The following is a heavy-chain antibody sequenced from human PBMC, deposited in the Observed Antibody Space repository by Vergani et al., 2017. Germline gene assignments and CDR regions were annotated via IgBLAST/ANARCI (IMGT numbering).Heavy chain of an antibody. CDR3: ARVIAASDAFDI. CDR2: IHTGGST. D-gene: IGHD6-6*01. V-gene: IGHV4-61*02. J-gene: IGHJ3*02. CDR1: GESIRSGSHY. Sequence: QVKLQESGPGLLKPSQTLSLTCTVSGESIRSGSHYWSWIRQPAGKGPEWIGHIHTGGSTDLNPSFKSRVSISVDTSKSQFSLKLNSVTVADTAVYYCARVIAASDAFDIWGQGTMVTVSS.